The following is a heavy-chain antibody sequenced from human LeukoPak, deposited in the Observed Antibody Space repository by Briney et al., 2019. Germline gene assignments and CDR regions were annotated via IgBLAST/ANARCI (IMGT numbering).Heavy chain of an antibody. D-gene: IGHD3-22*01. CDR1: GGSISPFY. J-gene: IGHJ3*01. V-gene: IGHV4-59*01. Sequence: SETPSLTCAVSGGSISPFYWSWIRQPPGGELEWIGSIYYSGSAEYNPSLKSRVTMSVDTSKNQFSLSLRSVTAADTALYYCARYGDSSGYPTPPDAFDLWGQGTLVTVSS. CDR2: IYYSGSA. CDR3: ARYGDSSGYPTPPDAFDL.